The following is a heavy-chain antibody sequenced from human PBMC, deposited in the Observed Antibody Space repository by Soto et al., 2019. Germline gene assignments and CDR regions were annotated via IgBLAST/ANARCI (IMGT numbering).Heavy chain of an antibody. Sequence: EVQLVESGGGLVQSGGSLRLSCAASGFTFSNYWMHWVRQAPGKGLVWVSRITSDGSSTSYADSVKGRITISRDNAKNTVYLEMNSLRVEDTAVYYCARVRDSSDGVYYWGQGTLVTVSS. CDR1: GFTFSNYW. J-gene: IGHJ4*02. V-gene: IGHV3-74*01. D-gene: IGHD3-22*01. CDR3: ARVRDSSDGVYY. CDR2: ITSDGSST.